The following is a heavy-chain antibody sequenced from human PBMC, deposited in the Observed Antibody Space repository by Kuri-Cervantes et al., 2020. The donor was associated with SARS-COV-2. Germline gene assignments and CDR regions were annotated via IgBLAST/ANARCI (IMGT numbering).Heavy chain of an antibody. Sequence: GGSLRLSCAACGFTFSSYDMHWVRQATGKGLEWVSAIGTAGDTYYPGSVKGQFTISRENAKNSLYLQMKSLRAGDTAVYYCARDRIAAAGDYYYYMDVWGKGTTVTVSS. V-gene: IGHV3-13*03. CDR2: IGTAGDT. CDR1: GFTFSSYD. J-gene: IGHJ6*03. CDR3: ARDRIAAAGDYYYYMDV. D-gene: IGHD6-13*01.